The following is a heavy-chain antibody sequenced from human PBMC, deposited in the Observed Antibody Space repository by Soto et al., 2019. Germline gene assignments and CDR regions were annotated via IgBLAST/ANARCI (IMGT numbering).Heavy chain of an antibody. Sequence: QVQLVQSGAEMKKPGASVKVSCKASGYTFTTYAMDWVRQAPGQGLEWMGWITTYNGNTNYAQKFQGRVTMTTDTTKSTTHMDLRSPGSDDTAVYCCARPDSGETFDIWGQGTMVTVSS. V-gene: IGHV1-18*01. CDR1: GYTFTTYA. J-gene: IGHJ3*02. CDR2: ITTYNGNT. D-gene: IGHD1-26*01. CDR3: ARPDSGETFDI.